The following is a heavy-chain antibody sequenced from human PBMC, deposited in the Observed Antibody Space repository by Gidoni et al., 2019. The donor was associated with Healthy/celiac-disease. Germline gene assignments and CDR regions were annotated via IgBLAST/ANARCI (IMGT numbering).Heavy chain of an antibody. V-gene: IGHV4-59*01. D-gene: IGHD4-17*01. CDR3: AGGSYGDYDY. J-gene: IGHJ4*02. CDR1: GGSISSYY. CDR2: IYYSGST. Sequence: QVQLQESGPGLVKPSETLSLTCTVSGGSISSYYWSWIRQPPGKGLEWIGYIYYSGSTNYNPSLKSRVTISVDTSKNQFSLKLSSVTAADTAVYYCAGGSYGDYDYWGQGTLVTVSS.